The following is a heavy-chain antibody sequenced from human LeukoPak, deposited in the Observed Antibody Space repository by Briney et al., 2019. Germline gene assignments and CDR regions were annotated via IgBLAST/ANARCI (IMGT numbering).Heavy chain of an antibody. V-gene: IGHV3-30*18. Sequence: GGSLRLSCAASGFTFSSYSMNWVRQAPGKGLEWVAVISYDGSNKYYADSVKGRFTISRDNSKNTLYLQMNSLRAEDTAVYYCAKEDTPGYYDILTGYYISSHPADYWGQGTLVTVSS. J-gene: IGHJ4*02. CDR3: AKEDTPGYYDILTGYYISSHPADY. CDR2: ISYDGSNK. D-gene: IGHD3-9*01. CDR1: GFTFSSYS.